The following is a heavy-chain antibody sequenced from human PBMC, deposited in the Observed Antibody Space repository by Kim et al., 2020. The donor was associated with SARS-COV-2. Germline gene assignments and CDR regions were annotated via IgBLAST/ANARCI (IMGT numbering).Heavy chain of an antibody. CDR2: ISDSAART. V-gene: IGHV3-23*01. Sequence: GGSLRLSCATSGFTFSSYAMTWVRQSPGKGLEWVSSISDSAARTYFADSVKGRFTISRDNSRDTLYLQMDSLRVEDTALYYCAKGRDNTKYGMDVWGQGTTVTVSS. CDR3: AKGRDNTKYGMDV. CDR1: GFTFSSYA. J-gene: IGHJ6*02. D-gene: IGHD1-20*01.